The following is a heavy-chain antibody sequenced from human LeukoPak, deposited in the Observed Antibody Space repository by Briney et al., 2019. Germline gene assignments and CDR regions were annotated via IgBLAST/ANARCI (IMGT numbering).Heavy chain of an antibody. D-gene: IGHD3-3*01. Sequence: PGGSLRLSCAASGFTFDDYAMHWVRQAPGKGLEWVSGISWNSGSIGYADSVKGRFTISRDNAKNSLYLQMNSLRAEDTAVYYCAGAHYYDFWSGQYYFDYWGQGTLVTVSS. J-gene: IGHJ4*02. CDR2: ISWNSGSI. V-gene: IGHV3-9*01. CDR3: AGAHYYDFWSGQYYFDY. CDR1: GFTFDDYA.